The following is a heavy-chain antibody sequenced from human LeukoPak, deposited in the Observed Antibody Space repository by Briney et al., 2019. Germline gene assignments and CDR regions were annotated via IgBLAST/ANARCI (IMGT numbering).Heavy chain of an antibody. J-gene: IGHJ1*01. CDR2: IKQDGSEK. D-gene: IGHD3-22*01. Sequence: GGSLRLSCAASGFTFSSYWMSWVRQAPGKGLEWVANIKQDGSEKYYVDSVKGRFTISRDNAKNSLYLQMNSLRAEDTAVYYCARLTYYYDSSGYRGYFQHWGQGTLVTVSS. CDR3: ARLTYYYDSSGYRGYFQH. CDR1: GFTFSSYW. V-gene: IGHV3-7*01.